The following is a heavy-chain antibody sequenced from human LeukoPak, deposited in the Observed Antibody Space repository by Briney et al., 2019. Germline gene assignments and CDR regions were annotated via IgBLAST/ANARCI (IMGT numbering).Heavy chain of an antibody. V-gene: IGHV3-7*01. J-gene: IGHJ4*02. CDR2: IKQDGSEK. CDR1: GFTFPTYW. CDR3: AKYASGGWLPFDY. D-gene: IGHD6-19*01. Sequence: GGSLRLSCAASGFTFPTYWMSWVRQAPGKGLEWVANIKQDGSEKYYVDSVKGRFTISRDNAKNSLYLQMNSLRAEDTAVYYCAKYASGGWLPFDYWGQGTLVTVSS.